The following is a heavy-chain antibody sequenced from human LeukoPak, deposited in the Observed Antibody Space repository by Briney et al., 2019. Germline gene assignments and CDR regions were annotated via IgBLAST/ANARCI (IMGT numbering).Heavy chain of an antibody. CDR3: ARSSPSIAAAGDAFDI. CDR2: IIPILGIA. V-gene: IGHV1-69*04. CDR1: GGTFSSYA. Sequence: GASVKVSCKASGGTFSSYAISWVRQAPGQGLEWMGRIIPILGIANYAQKFQGRVTITADKSTSTAYMELSSLSSEDTAVYYCARSSPSIAAAGDAFDIWGQGTMVTVSS. D-gene: IGHD6-13*01. J-gene: IGHJ3*02.